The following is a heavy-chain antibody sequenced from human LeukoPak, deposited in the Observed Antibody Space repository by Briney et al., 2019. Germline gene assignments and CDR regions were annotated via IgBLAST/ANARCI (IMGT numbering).Heavy chain of an antibody. CDR2: IRSKADNDAT. V-gene: IGHV3-73*01. Sequence: GGSLRLSGAASGFILSGSVLLWVRQASGRGLEWVGRIRSKADNDATAYGASVKGRFTISRDDSRNTAYLQMNSLRAEDTAVYYCAKDGYSSSSTYYFDYWGQGTLVTVSS. D-gene: IGHD6-6*01. CDR3: AKDGYSSSSTYYFDY. CDR1: GFILSGSV. J-gene: IGHJ4*02.